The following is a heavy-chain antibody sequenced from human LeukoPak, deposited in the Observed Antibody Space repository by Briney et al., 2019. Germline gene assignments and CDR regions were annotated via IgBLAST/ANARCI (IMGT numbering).Heavy chain of an antibody. D-gene: IGHD2-15*01. CDR3: ARAGVVAMDWFDP. J-gene: IGHJ5*02. Sequence: PGESLKISCKVSGYSFTSYWIGWVRQMPGKGLEWMGSIYPGDSDTRYSPSFQGQVTISADKSIRTAYLQWSSLKVSDTAMYYCARAGVVAMDWFDPWGQGTLVTVSS. CDR2: IYPGDSDT. CDR1: GYSFTSYW. V-gene: IGHV5-51*01.